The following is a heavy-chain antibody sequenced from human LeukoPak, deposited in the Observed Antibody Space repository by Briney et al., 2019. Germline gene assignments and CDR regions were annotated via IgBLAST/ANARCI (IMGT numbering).Heavy chain of an antibody. D-gene: IGHD4-23*01. CDR2: IYYSGST. Sequence: SETLSLTCSVSGGSLSSYYWSWIRQPPGKGLEWIGYIYYSGSTNYNPSLKSRVTISVDTSKNQFSLKLSSVTAADTAVYYCARVDYGGAFWDYWGQGTLVTVSS. V-gene: IGHV4-59*08. CDR1: GGSLSSYY. J-gene: IGHJ4*02. CDR3: ARVDYGGAFWDY.